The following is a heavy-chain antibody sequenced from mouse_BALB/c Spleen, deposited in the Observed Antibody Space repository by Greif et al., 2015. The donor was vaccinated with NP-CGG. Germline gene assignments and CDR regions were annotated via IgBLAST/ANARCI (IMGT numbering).Heavy chain of an antibody. CDR2: IWGGGST. J-gene: IGHJ3*01. CDR3: AKNSLLRPQFAY. V-gene: IGHV2-6-5*01. D-gene: IGHD1-2*01. CDR1: GFSLTDYG. Sequence: VKVVESGPGLVAPSQSLSTTCTVSGFSLTDYGVSWIRQPPGKGLEWLGVIWGGGSTYYNSALKSRLSISKDNSKSQVFLKMSSLQTDDTAMYYCAKNSLLRPQFAYWGQGTLVTVSA.